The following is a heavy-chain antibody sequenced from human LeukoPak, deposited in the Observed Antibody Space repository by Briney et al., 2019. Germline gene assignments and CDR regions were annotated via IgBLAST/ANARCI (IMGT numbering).Heavy chain of an antibody. CDR1: GFTFSSYW. D-gene: IGHD6-13*01. J-gene: IGHJ6*02. Sequence: GGSLRLSCAASGFTFSSYWMGWVRQAPGKGLEWVANIKQDGSEKYYVDSVKGRFTISRDNAKNSLYLQMNSLRAEDTAVYYCARGVNIAAAGTYYYGMDVWGQGTTVTVSS. V-gene: IGHV3-7*01. CDR2: IKQDGSEK. CDR3: ARGVNIAAAGTYYYGMDV.